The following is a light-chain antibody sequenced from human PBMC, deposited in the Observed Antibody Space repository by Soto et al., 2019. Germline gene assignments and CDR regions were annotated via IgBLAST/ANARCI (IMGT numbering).Light chain of an antibody. J-gene: IGLJ3*02. CDR3: SSYGSSNTVV. CDR2: DVT. Sequence: QSVLTQPASVSGSPGQSITISCTGTSSDIGGYNSVSWYQQHPGKVPKLLIYDVTNRPSGISHRFSGSKSGNTASLTISGLQAEDEADYYCSSYGSSNTVVFGGGTKLTVL. CDR1: SSDIGGYNS. V-gene: IGLV2-14*01.